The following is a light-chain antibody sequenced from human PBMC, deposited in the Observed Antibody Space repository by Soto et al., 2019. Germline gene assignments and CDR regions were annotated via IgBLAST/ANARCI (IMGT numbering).Light chain of an antibody. CDR1: QSVSSY. CDR3: QQRSNWPRT. CDR2: DAS. V-gene: IGKV3-11*01. J-gene: IGKJ2*01. Sequence: EIVLTQSPATLSLSPGERATLSGRASQSVSSYLAWYQQKPGQAPRLLIYDASNRATGIPARFSGSGSGTDFTLTISSLEPADFAVYYCQQRSNWPRTFGQGTKLEIK.